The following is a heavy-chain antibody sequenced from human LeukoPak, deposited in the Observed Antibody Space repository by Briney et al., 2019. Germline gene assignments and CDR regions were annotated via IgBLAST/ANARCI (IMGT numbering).Heavy chain of an antibody. V-gene: IGHV3-11*04. CDR1: GFTFSDCY. Sequence: GGSLRLSCAASGFTFSDCYMSWIRQAPGKGLEWVSYISSSGSTIYYADSVEGRFTISRDNAKNSLYLQMNSLRAEDTAVYYCARVGYDFWSGYSPYYYYYYMDVWGKGTTVTVSS. J-gene: IGHJ6*03. D-gene: IGHD3-3*01. CDR3: ARVGYDFWSGYSPYYYYYYMDV. CDR2: ISSSGSTI.